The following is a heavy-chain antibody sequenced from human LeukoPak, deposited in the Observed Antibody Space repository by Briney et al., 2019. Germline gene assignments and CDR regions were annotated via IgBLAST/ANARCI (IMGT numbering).Heavy chain of an antibody. CDR1: GGSISSYY. V-gene: IGHV4-59*01. CDR2: IYYSGST. Sequence: SETLSLTCTVSGGSISSYYWSWIRQPPGKGLEWIGYIYYSGSTNYNPSLKSRVTISVDTSKNQFSLKLSSVTAADTAVYYCARARYDSPFDYWGQGTLVTVSS. J-gene: IGHJ4*02. CDR3: ARARYDSPFDY. D-gene: IGHD3-22*01.